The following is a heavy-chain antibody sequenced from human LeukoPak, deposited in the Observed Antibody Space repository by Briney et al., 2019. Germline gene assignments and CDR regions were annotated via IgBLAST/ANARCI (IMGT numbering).Heavy chain of an antibody. CDR2: SNPNSGAT. V-gene: IGHV1-2*02. CDR1: GYSFTDYY. D-gene: IGHD3-10*01. CDR3: ARLGFGELLYYCDY. J-gene: IGHJ4*02. Sequence: ASVKVSCKASGYSFTDYYMHWVRQAPGQGLEWMGWSNPNSGATNYAQKFQGRVTMTRDTSISTAYMEMNNLRSDDTAVYYCARLGFGELLYYCDYWGQGTLATVSS.